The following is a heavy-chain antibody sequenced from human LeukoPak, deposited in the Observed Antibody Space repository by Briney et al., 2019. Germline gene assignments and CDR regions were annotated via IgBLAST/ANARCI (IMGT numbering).Heavy chain of an antibody. CDR2: IYYSGST. V-gene: IGHV4-59*01. CDR1: GGSISGFY. D-gene: IGHD5-18*01. Sequence: PSETLSLTCTVSGGSISGFYWSWIRQPAGKALEWIGYIYYSGSTNYNPSLKSRVTISVDTSKNQFSLKLSSVTAADTAVYYCARGQGYSYGYEWFDPWGQGTLVTVSS. J-gene: IGHJ5*02. CDR3: ARGQGYSYGYEWFDP.